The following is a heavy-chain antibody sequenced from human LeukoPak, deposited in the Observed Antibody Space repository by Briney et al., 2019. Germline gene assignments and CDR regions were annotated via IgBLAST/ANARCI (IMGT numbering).Heavy chain of an antibody. J-gene: IGHJ4*02. CDR2: LNPNSGGT. D-gene: IGHD3-9*01. CDR3: ARLSGDILTGYYYFDY. CDR1: GYTFTGYY. V-gene: IGHV1-2*02. Sequence: ASVKVSCKASGYTFTGYYMHWVRHAPGQGLEWMGWLNPNSGGTNYAQKFQGRVTMTRDTSVSTAYMELSRLRSDDTAVYYCARLSGDILTGYYYFDYWGQGTLVTVSS.